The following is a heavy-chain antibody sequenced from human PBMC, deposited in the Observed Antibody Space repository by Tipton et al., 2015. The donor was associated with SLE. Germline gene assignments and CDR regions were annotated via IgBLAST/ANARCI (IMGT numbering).Heavy chain of an antibody. V-gene: IGHV6-1*01. D-gene: IGHD3-3*01. CDR3: AGDRGGFLESYYGMDV. CDR2: TYYRSKWYH. CDR1: GDSVSSNSAA. Sequence: GLVKPSQTLSFTCAISGDSVSSNSAAWNWIRQSPSRGLEWLGRTYYRSKWYHDYAVSVKSRITINPDTSKNHFSLQLNSVTPEDTAVYYCAGDRGGFLESYYGMDVWGQGTTVTVSS. J-gene: IGHJ6*02.